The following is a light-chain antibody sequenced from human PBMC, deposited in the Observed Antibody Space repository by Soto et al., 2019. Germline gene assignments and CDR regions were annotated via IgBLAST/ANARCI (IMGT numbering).Light chain of an antibody. CDR3: QVWDSSSNYYV. V-gene: IGLV3-21*02. J-gene: IGLJ1*01. Sequence: SYELTQPPSVSVAPGQTARISCGGHSLGSKSVHWYQQKPGQAPALVVYDDSDRPSEIPERLSGSKFGDTATLTISRVEVGDEADFYCQVWDSSSNYYVFGTGT. CDR1: SLGSKS. CDR2: DDS.